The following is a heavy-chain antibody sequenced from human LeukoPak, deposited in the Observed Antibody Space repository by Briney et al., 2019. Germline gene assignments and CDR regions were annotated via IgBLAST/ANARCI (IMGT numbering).Heavy chain of an antibody. CDR3: ARVRPDYYGSGSYYNYLDY. D-gene: IGHD3-10*01. V-gene: IGHV3-53*04. J-gene: IGHJ4*02. CDR1: GFTVSSNY. Sequence: GGSLRLSCAASGFTVSSNYMSWVRQAPGEGLEWVSVIYSGGSTYYADSVKGRFTISRHNSKNTLYLQMNSLRAEDTAVYYCARVRPDYYGSGSYYNYLDYWGQGTLVTVSS. CDR2: IYSGGST.